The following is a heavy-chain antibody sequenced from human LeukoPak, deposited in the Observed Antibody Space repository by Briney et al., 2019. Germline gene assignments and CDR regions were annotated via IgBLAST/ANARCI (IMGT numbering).Heavy chain of an antibody. Sequence: SVKVSCKAPGGTFSSYAISLVRQAPGQWLEWIARIIPIFDTANHTQKFQARDTITADKSTSTAYMELSSLRADDTAVYYCASADSGWYLDWAQGTLVTVSS. CDR2: IIPIFDTA. CDR3: ASADSGWYLD. D-gene: IGHD6-19*01. J-gene: IGHJ4*02. V-gene: IGHV1-69*06. CDR1: GGTFSSYA.